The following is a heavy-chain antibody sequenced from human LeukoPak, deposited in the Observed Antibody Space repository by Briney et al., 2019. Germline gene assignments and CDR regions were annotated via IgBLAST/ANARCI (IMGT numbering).Heavy chain of an antibody. CDR1: GGSISSYY. CDR2: IYYSGST. Sequence: SETLSLTCTVSGGSISSYYWSWIRQPPGKGLEWIGYIYYSGSTNYKPSLKSRVIITVDTSKNQFSLMLRSVTAADTAVYYCARHTQYSGSWIDYWGQGTLVIVSS. J-gene: IGHJ4*02. V-gene: IGHV4-59*08. D-gene: IGHD1-26*01. CDR3: ARHTQYSGSWIDY.